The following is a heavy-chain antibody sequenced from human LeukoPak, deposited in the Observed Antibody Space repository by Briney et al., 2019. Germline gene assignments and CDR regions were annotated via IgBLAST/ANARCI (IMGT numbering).Heavy chain of an antibody. CDR3: ASTRRHSYGPPADY. J-gene: IGHJ4*02. Sequence: GASLQISCKGSGYSFTSYWIGWVRQLPGKGLEWMGIIYPGDSDTRYSPSFQGQVTISADKSISTAYLQWSSLKASDIAMYYCASTRRHSYGPPADYWGQGTLVTVSS. CDR1: GYSFTSYW. D-gene: IGHD5-18*01. CDR2: IYPGDSDT. V-gene: IGHV5-51*01.